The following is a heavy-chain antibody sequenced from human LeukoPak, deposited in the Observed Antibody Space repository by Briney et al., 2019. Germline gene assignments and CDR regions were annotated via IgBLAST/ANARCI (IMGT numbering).Heavy chain of an antibody. D-gene: IGHD6-13*01. CDR3: ARDHYGQQLVDY. Sequence: ASVKVSCKASGYTFTGYYMHWVRQAPGQGLEWMGWINPNSGGTNYAQKFQSRVTMTRDTSISTAYMELSRLRSDDTAVYYCARDHYGQQLVDYWGQGTLVTVSS. J-gene: IGHJ4*02. CDR2: INPNSGGT. V-gene: IGHV1-2*02. CDR1: GYTFTGYY.